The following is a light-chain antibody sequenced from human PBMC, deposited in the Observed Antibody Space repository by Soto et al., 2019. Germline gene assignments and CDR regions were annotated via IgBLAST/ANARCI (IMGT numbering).Light chain of an antibody. J-gene: IGLJ1*01. CDR2: EVS. CDR3: SSYRSGDTFV. Sequence: QSVLTQPASVSGSPGQSITISCTGTSSDVGGYKYVSWYQQHPGKAPKLMIYEVSNRPSGVSNRFSGSKSGNTASLTISGLQAEDEADYYCSSYRSGDTFVFGSGTKLTVL. CDR1: SSDVGGYKY. V-gene: IGLV2-14*01.